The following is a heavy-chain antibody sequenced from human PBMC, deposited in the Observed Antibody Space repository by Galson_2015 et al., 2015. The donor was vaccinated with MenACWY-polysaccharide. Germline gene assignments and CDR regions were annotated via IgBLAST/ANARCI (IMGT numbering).Heavy chain of an antibody. V-gene: IGHV3-30-3*01. CDR2: ISSDGDDK. Sequence: SLRLSCAAAGFNFNIHTMHWVRQAPGKGLEWVALISSDGDDKYYADSVKGRFTISRDNHKNMVFLEMNSLRAEDTAVYYCERDGGGGNGWYWFDLWGQGTRVTVSS. CDR1: GFNFNIHT. CDR3: ERDGGGGNGWYWFDL. D-gene: IGHD6-19*01. J-gene: IGHJ5*02.